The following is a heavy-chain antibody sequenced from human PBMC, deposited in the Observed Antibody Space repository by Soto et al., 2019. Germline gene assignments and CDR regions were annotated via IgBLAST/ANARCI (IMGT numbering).Heavy chain of an antibody. CDR1: GGSISSYY. CDR2: IYYSGST. J-gene: IGHJ6*03. V-gene: IGHV4-59*01. Sequence: SETLSLTCTVSGGSISSYYWSWIRQPPGKGLEWIGYIYYSGSTNYNPSLKSRVTISVDTSKNQFSLKLGSVTAADTAVYYCARAGFRRGYYYYMDVWGKGTTVTVSS. CDR3: ARAGFRRGYYYYMDV.